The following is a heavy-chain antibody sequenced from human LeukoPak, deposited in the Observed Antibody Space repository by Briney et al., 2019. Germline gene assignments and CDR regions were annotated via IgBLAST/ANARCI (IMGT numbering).Heavy chain of an antibody. J-gene: IGHJ4*02. CDR2: ISYDGSNK. CDR3: AKDFGKYSKTGMYYFDY. V-gene: IGHV3-30*18. Sequence: GGSLRLSCAASGFTFSSYGMHWVRQAPGKGLEWVAVISYDGSNKYYADSVKGRFAISRDDSKNTLYLQMNSLRAEDTAVYYCAKDFGKYSKTGMYYFDYWGQGTLVTVSS. CDR1: GFTFSSYG. D-gene: IGHD4-11*01.